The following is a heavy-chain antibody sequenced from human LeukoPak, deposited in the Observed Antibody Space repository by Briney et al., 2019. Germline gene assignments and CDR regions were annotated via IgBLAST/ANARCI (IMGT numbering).Heavy chain of an antibody. J-gene: IGHJ4*02. CDR2: IFYSETT. Sequence: SETLSLTCTVSGGSVSSSSYYWGWIRQPPGKGLEWIGSIFYSETTYYSPSLKSRITISVDTSTNQFSLKLSSVTAADTAVYFCARGQWLVPLDFWGQGILVTVSP. D-gene: IGHD6-19*01. CDR1: GGSVSSSSYY. V-gene: IGHV4-39*01. CDR3: ARGQWLVPLDF.